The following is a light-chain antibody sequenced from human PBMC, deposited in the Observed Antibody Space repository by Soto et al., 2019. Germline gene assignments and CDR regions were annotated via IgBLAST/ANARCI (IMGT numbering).Light chain of an antibody. J-gene: IGKJ1*01. V-gene: IGKV3-20*01. CDR1: QSIISSY. CDR2: GAS. Sequence: IVLKHSPGPLSLSPWAVATLFPRASQSIISSYLGWYQQKPGQAPRLLIYGASSRATGIPDRFSGSGSGTDFTLTISRLEPEDFAVYYCQQYGYTPRTFGQGTKVDTK. CDR3: QQYGYTPRT.